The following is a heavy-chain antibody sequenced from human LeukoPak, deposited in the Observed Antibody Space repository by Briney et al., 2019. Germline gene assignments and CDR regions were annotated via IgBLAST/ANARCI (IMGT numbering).Heavy chain of an antibody. CDR2: IIPIFGTA. V-gene: IGHV1-69*13. Sequence: SVKVSCKASGGTFSSYATSWVRQAPGQGLEWMGGIIPIFGTANYAQKFQGRVTITADESTSAAYMELSSLRSEDTAVYYCARTSRGGYSGYDPNFDYWGQGTLVTASS. J-gene: IGHJ4*02. CDR1: GGTFSSYA. CDR3: ARTSRGGYSGYDPNFDY. D-gene: IGHD5-12*01.